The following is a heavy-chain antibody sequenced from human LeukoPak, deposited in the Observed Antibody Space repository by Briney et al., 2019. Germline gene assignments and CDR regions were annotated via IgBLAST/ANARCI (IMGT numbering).Heavy chain of an antibody. Sequence: GGSLRLSCAASGFTFSSYWMSWVRQAPGKGLEWVANIKQDGSEKYYMDSVKGRFTISRDNAKNSLYLQMNSLRAEDTAVYYCARVGAKYYFDYWGQGTLVTVSS. D-gene: IGHD1-26*01. CDR2: IKQDGSEK. J-gene: IGHJ4*02. CDR1: GFTFSSYW. CDR3: ARVGAKYYFDY. V-gene: IGHV3-7*01.